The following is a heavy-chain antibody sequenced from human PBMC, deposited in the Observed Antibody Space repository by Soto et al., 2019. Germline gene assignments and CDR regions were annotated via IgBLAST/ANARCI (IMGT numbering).Heavy chain of an antibody. J-gene: IGHJ6*02. Sequence: PGGSLRLSCAASGFTFSSYAMSWVRQAPGKGLEWVSAISGSGGSTYYADSVKGRFTISRDNSKNTLYLQMNSLRAEDTAVYYCAKDIALESTGGDYYYGMDVWGQGTTVTVSS. V-gene: IGHV3-23*01. CDR2: ISGSGGST. D-gene: IGHD2-8*02. CDR1: GFTFSSYA. CDR3: AKDIALESTGGDYYYGMDV.